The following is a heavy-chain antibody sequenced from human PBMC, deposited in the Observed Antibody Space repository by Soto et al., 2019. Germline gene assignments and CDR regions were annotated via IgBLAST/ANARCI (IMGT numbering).Heavy chain of an antibody. V-gene: IGHV1-8*01. J-gene: IGHJ6*02. CDR2: VNPGSGDT. Sequence: EASVKVSCKASGYTFTNNDVSWVRQATGQGLEWMGWVNPGSGDTGYAQKFQGRVTMTRDTSISTAYMELSRLRSDDTAVYYCARDHCSGGSCYYDYYYYYGMDVWGQGTTVTVSS. D-gene: IGHD2-15*01. CDR3: ARDHCSGGSCYYDYYYYYGMDV. CDR1: GYTFTNND.